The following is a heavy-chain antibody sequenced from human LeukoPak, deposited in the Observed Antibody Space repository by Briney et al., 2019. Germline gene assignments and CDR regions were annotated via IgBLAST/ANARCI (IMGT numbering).Heavy chain of an antibody. V-gene: IGHV1-2*02. D-gene: IGHD2-2*02. CDR1: GYTFTGYD. CDR3: ARAPYCDSSSCYTGSNWFDP. Sequence: EASVKVSCKASGYTFTGYDMFWVRQAPGQGLEWMGWINPNSGDTNYAQKFQGRVTMTRDTSISTAYMEMSRLRSDDAAVYYCARAPYCDSSSCYTGSNWFDPWGQGTLVTVSS. J-gene: IGHJ5*02. CDR2: INPNSGDT.